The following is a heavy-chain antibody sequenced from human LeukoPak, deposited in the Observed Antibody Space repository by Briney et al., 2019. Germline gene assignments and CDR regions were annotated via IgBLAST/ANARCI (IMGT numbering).Heavy chain of an antibody. V-gene: IGHV3-30*02. D-gene: IGHD3-3*01. Sequence: GGSLRLSCAASGFSFNKYGMHWVRQAPGKGLEWVAFIRYDGSNKYYADSVKGRFTISRDNSKNTLYLQMNSLRGEDTAVYYCARGQRAHVEWSYYMDVWGKGTTVTVSS. CDR2: IRYDGSNK. CDR3: ARGQRAHVEWSYYMDV. CDR1: GFSFNKYG. J-gene: IGHJ6*03.